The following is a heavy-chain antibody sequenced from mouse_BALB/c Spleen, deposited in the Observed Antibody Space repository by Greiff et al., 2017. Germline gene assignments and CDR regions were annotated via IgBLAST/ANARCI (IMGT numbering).Heavy chain of an antibody. CDR3: ARIMMTKKNAMDY. D-gene: IGHD2-4*01. CDR2: ISYSGST. V-gene: IGHV3-8*02. CDR1: GYSITSGY. J-gene: IGHJ4*01. Sequence: EVKLQESGPSLVKPSQTLSLTCSVTGYSITSGYWNWVRKFPGNKLEYMGYISYSGSTYYNPSLKSRISITRDTSKNQYYLQLNSVTTEDTATDYCARIMMTKKNAMDYWGQGTLVTVSS.